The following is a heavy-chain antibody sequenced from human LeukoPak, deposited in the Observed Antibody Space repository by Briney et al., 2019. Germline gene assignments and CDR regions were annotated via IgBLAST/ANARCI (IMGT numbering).Heavy chain of an antibody. V-gene: IGHV1-46*01. CDR1: GYTFTSYY. Sequence: ASVKVSCKASGYTFTSYYMHWVRQAPGHGLEWMGVINPNGGATNYALKFYGRVTMTRDMSTTTVYMDLSRLRSDDTAVYYCARDLRGGNNWFDPWGQGTLVTVSS. J-gene: IGHJ5*02. D-gene: IGHD3-10*01. CDR2: INPNGGAT. CDR3: ARDLRGGNNWFDP.